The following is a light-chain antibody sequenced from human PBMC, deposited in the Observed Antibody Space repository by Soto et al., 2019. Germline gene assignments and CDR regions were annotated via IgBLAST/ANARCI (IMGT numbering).Light chain of an antibody. J-gene: IGLJ1*01. CDR1: SSDVGGFNY. V-gene: IGLV2-14*03. CDR3: NLNKSGSPYV. CDR2: DVT. Sequence: QSVLTQPASVSGSPGQSITISCTGTSSDVGGFNYVSWYQQHPGKAPKLMIYDVTNRPSGVSYRFSGSKSGNTASLTISARQAEDEADYYCNLNKSGSPYVFGTGTKLTVL.